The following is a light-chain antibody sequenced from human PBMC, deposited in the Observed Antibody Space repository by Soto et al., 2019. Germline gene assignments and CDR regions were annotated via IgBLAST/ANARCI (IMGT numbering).Light chain of an antibody. CDR3: QQYNNWPPDRT. CDR1: QSVSSN. CDR2: GAS. V-gene: IGKV3-15*01. Sequence: EIVMTQSPATLSVSPGERATLSCRASQSVSSNLAWYQQKPGQAPRLLIYGASTRATGIPARFSGGGSGTEFTLTISSLQSEDFAIYFCQQYNNWPPDRTFGQGTKVEI. J-gene: IGKJ1*01.